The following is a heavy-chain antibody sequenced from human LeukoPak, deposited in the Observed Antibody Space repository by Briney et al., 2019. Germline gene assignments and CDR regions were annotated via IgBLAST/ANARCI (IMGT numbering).Heavy chain of an antibody. Sequence: ETLSLTCTVSGGSISSRGFYWAWIRQPPGKGLEWVSYISSSSSTIYYADSVKGRFTISRDNAKNSLYLQMNSLRAEDTAVYYCAVSGGAADYWGQGTLVTVSS. CDR2: ISSSSSTI. CDR1: GGSISSRG. J-gene: IGHJ4*02. V-gene: IGHV3-48*01. D-gene: IGHD3-16*01. CDR3: AVSGGAADY.